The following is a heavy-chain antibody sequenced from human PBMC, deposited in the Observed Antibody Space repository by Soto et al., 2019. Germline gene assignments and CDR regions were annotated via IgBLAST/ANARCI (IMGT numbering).Heavy chain of an antibody. D-gene: IGHD3-3*01. J-gene: IGHJ4*02. CDR3: AKEYDFWSGSSHYFDY. Sequence: GGSLRLSCAASGFTFSSYGMSWVRQAPGKGLEWVAAISGNGGSKYYADSVKGRFTISRDNSKNTLYLQMNSLRAEDTAVYYCAKEYDFWSGSSHYFDYWGQGTLVTVSS. CDR1: GFTFSSYG. CDR2: ISGNGGSK. V-gene: IGHV3-23*01.